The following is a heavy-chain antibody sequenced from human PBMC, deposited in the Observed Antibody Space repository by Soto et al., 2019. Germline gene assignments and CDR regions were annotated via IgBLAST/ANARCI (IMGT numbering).Heavy chain of an antibody. V-gene: IGHV3-48*03. Sequence: GGSLRLSCAASGFTFSSYEMNWVRQAPGEGLEWVSYISSSGSTIYYADSVKGRFTISRDNAKNSLYLQMNSLRAEDTAVYYCARVGLSSGWYKVAYYGMDVWGQGTTVTVSS. CDR3: ARVGLSSGWYKVAYYGMDV. CDR2: ISSSGSTI. CDR1: GFTFSSYE. D-gene: IGHD6-19*01. J-gene: IGHJ6*02.